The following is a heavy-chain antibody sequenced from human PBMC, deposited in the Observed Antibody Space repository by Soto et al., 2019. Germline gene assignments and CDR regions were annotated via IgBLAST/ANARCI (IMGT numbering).Heavy chain of an antibody. V-gene: IGHV3-23*01. D-gene: IGHD3-9*01. J-gene: IGHJ5*02. CDR1: GFTFSSYA. CDR2: VSGSGGST. CDR3: AKDGNPIPYLTGYYRLGWFDP. Sequence: GSLRLSCAASGFTFSSYAISWVRQAPGKGLEWVSAVSGSGGSTYYADSVKGRFTISRDNSNNTLNLQMNSLSAEDTAVYYCAKDGNPIPYLTGYYRLGWFDPWGQGTLVTVSS.